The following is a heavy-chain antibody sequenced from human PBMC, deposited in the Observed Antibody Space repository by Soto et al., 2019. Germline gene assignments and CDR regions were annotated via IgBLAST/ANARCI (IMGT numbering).Heavy chain of an antibody. CDR1: GGSISSGNYY. Sequence: QVQLRESGPGLVKASQTLSLTCSVSGGSISSGNYYWSWIRQPPGKGLEWIGYIYYSGSTNYNPSLKSRVTISVDTSKNQFTLKLSSVTAADTAVYYCARDRTAMVYRWFDPWGQGTLVTVSS. D-gene: IGHD5-18*01. CDR2: IYYSGST. V-gene: IGHV4-61*01. CDR3: ARDRTAMVYRWFDP. J-gene: IGHJ5*02.